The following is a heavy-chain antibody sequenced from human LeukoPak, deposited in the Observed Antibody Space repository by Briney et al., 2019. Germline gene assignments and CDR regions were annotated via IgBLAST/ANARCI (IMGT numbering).Heavy chain of an antibody. D-gene: IGHD3-3*02. CDR3: ARAFYPGYYSYMAV. Sequence: SETPSLICTVSGGSISSSSYSWGWIRQPPGKGLEWIGSIYYGGSTYYNPSLKSRVTISVDTSKNQFSLKLSSVTAADTAVYYCARAFYPGYYSYMAVWGKGTTVTVSS. J-gene: IGHJ6*03. CDR2: IYYGGST. CDR1: GGSISSSSYS. V-gene: IGHV4-39*07.